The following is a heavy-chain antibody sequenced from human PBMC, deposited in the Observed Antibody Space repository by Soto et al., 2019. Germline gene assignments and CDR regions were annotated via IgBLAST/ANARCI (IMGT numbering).Heavy chain of an antibody. CDR1: GYDFTTYG. J-gene: IGHJ5*02. V-gene: IGHV1-18*01. Sequence: ASVKVSCKGSGYDFTTYGITWVRQAPGQGLEWMAWISAHNGNTDYAQKLQGRVTVTRDTSTSTAYMELRSLRSDDTAMYYCARNPYGSGSYYGFDPWGQGTLVTVSS. D-gene: IGHD3-10*01. CDR2: ISAHNGNT. CDR3: ARNPYGSGSYYGFDP.